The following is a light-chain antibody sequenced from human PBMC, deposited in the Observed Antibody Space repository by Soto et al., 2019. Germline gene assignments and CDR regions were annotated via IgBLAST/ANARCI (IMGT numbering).Light chain of an antibody. Sequence: EIVMTQSPATLSVSPGERTTLSCRASQSVSSNLAWYQQKPGQAPRLLIYGASTRATGIPARFSGSGSGTEFPLAISSLQSEDFAVYYCQQYNNWQGTFGQGTKLEIK. CDR1: QSVSSN. CDR3: QQYNNWQGT. V-gene: IGKV3-15*01. CDR2: GAS. J-gene: IGKJ2*01.